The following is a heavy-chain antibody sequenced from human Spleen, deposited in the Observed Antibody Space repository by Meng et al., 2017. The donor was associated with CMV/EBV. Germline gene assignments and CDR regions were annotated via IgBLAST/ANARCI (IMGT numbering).Heavy chain of an antibody. J-gene: IGHJ5*02. Sequence: SETLSLTCAVYGVSFSGYYWSWIRQPPGKGLEWIGEINHSGSTNYNPSLKSRVTISVDTSENQFSLTLTSVTAADTTNRCILSRSFSQLDPWDRESWSPSPQ. V-gene: IGHV4-34*01. CDR1: GVSFSGYY. D-gene: IGHD2-21*01. CDR3: LSRSFSQLDP. CDR2: INHSGST.